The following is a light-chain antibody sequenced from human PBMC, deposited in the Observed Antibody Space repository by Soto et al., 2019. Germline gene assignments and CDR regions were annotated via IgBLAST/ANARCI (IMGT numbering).Light chain of an antibody. V-gene: IGKV3-15*01. Sequence: IVMTQSPGTLSVSPGERATLSCRASQSVSRNLAWYQQKPGQAPRLLIYGASTGATGIPARFSGSGSGTEFTLTISSLQSEDFAVYYCQQYNSYSWTFGQGTKVEIK. J-gene: IGKJ1*01. CDR2: GAS. CDR1: QSVSRN. CDR3: QQYNSYSWT.